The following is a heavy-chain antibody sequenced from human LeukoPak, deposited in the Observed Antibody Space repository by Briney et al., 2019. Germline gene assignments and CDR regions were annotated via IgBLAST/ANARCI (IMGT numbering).Heavy chain of an antibody. V-gene: IGHV2-70*11. D-gene: IGHD5-12*01. Sequence: SGPKLANPTQPLSLTCPFSGFSLSSPGICVSWIRQPPGKALVWLARIDWDDDKHYTTSLKTRLTISKATSKNQVVLTTTSMDPVDTATYYCARNRGYRGYGMDVWGQGTTVTVSS. CDR3: ARNRGYRGYGMDV. J-gene: IGHJ6*02. CDR2: IDWDDDK. CDR1: GFSLSSPGIC.